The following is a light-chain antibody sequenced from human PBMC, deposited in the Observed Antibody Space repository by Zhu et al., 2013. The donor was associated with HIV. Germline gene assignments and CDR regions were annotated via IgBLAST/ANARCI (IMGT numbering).Light chain of an antibody. CDR2: GAS. Sequence: DIVLTQSPVSLSLSPGERATLSCRASQSVSINYLAWYQQKPGQAPRLLIYGASSRATGIPDRFSGSGSGTDFTLTISSLQSEDFAVYYCQHYNNWPRTFGQGTKVEVK. J-gene: IGKJ1*01. CDR3: QHYNNWPRT. CDR1: QSVSINY. V-gene: IGKV3-20*01.